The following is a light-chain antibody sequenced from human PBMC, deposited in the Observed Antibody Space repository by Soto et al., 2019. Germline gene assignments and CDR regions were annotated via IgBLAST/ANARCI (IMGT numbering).Light chain of an antibody. CDR1: QNVSSSY. V-gene: IGKV3-20*01. Sequence: EIVLTQSPGTLSLSPGERATLSCRASQNVSSSYLAWYHHKPGQAPRLLIYGSSARATAIPDRFSGSGSGTDFTLTLSRLEPEDFAVYYCQQYGSSPWTFGRGTKVEIK. CDR3: QQYGSSPWT. CDR2: GSS. J-gene: IGKJ1*01.